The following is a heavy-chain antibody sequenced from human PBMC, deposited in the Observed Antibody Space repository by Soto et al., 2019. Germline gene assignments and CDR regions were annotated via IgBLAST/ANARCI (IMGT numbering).Heavy chain of an antibody. V-gene: IGHV4-39*01. CDR3: ARRVDTAMVFDY. J-gene: IGHJ4*02. D-gene: IGHD5-18*01. CDR1: GGSISSSSYY. Sequence: PSETLSLTCTVSGGSISSSSYYWGWIRQPPGKGLEWIGSIYYSGSTYYNPSLKSRVTISVDTSKNQFSLKLSSVTAADTAVYYCARRVDTAMVFDYWGQGTLVTVSS. CDR2: IYYSGST.